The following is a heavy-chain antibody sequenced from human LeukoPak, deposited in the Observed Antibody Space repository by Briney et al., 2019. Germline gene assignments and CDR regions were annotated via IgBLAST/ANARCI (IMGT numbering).Heavy chain of an antibody. Sequence: GGSLRLSCAASGFTFDDYAMHWVRHAPGKGLEWVSGISWNSGSIGYADSVKGRFTISRDNAKNSLYLQMHSLRAEDTAVYYCARNPNSSGWPSDAFDIWGQGTMVTVSS. CDR2: ISWNSGSI. J-gene: IGHJ3*02. CDR3: ARNPNSSGWPSDAFDI. V-gene: IGHV3-9*01. D-gene: IGHD6-19*01. CDR1: GFTFDDYA.